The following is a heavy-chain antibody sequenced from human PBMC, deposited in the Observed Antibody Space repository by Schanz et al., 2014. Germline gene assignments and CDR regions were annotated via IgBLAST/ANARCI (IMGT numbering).Heavy chain of an antibody. CDR1: GFTVNTNY. Sequence: EVQLVESGGGLIQPGGSLRLSCAVSGFTVNTNYMSWVRQAPGKGLEWLSYISGSGNTIYYADSVKGRFTISRDNAKNSLSLQMDRLRDEDTAVYYCARRYSGRYCFDYWGQGTLVAVSS. CDR2: ISGSGNTI. CDR3: ARRYSGRYCFDY. V-gene: IGHV3-48*02. J-gene: IGHJ4*02. D-gene: IGHD1-26*01.